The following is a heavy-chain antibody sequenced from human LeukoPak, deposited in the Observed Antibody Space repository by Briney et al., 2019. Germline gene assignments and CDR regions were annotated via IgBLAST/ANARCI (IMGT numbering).Heavy chain of an antibody. V-gene: IGHV4-34*01. J-gene: IGHJ5*02. CDR2: INHSGST. CDR1: GGSFSGYY. CDR3: ASLIQRGP. Sequence: SETLSLTCLVYGGSFSGYYWSCIRQPPGKGLEWIGEINHSGSTNYNPSLKSRVTISVDTSKNQFSLKLSSVTAADTAVYYCASLIQRGPWGQGTLVTVSS. D-gene: IGHD1-1*01.